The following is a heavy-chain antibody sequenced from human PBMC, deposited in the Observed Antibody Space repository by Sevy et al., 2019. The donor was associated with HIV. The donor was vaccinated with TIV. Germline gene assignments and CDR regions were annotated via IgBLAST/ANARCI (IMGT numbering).Heavy chain of an antibody. CDR2: IYHSGST. Sequence: SETLSLTCAVSGYSISSGYYWGWIRQPPGKGLEWIGSIYHSGSTYYNPSLKSRVTISVDTSKNQFSLKLSSVTAADTAVYYCASRSSSWQGHYYYYMDVWGKGTTVTVSS. V-gene: IGHV4-38-2*01. CDR3: ASRSSSWQGHYYYYMDV. J-gene: IGHJ6*03. D-gene: IGHD6-13*01. CDR1: GYSISSGYY.